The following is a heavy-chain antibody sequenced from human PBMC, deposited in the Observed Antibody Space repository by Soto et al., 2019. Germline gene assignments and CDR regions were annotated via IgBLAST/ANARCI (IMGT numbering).Heavy chain of an antibody. Sequence: GGSLRLSCAASGFTFRNYGMSWVRQPPGKGLEWVSILSGSGAATYYADSVKGRFTISRDNSKNTLYLQMNSLRAEDTAVYYCARVWPVVVVPAAMITDAFDIWGQGTMVTVSS. CDR2: LSGSGAAT. CDR1: GFTFRNYG. J-gene: IGHJ3*02. V-gene: IGHV3-23*01. CDR3: ARVWPVVVVPAAMITDAFDI. D-gene: IGHD2-2*01.